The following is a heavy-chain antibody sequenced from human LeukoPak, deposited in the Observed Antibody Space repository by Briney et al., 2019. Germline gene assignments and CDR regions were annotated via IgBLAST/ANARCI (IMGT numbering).Heavy chain of an antibody. CDR1: GFTFSSYS. Sequence: PSGGSLRLSCAASGFTFSSYSMNWVRQAPGKGLEWVSYISSSSSTIYYADSVKGRFTISRDNAKNSLYLQMNSLRAEDTAVYYCAKERMMHCSSTSCSSSYYLDYWGQGTLVTVSS. D-gene: IGHD2-2*01. J-gene: IGHJ4*02. CDR2: ISSSSSTI. CDR3: AKERMMHCSSTSCSSSYYLDY. V-gene: IGHV3-48*04.